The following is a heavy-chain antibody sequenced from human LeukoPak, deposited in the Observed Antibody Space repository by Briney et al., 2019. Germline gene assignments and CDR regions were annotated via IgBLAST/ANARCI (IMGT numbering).Heavy chain of an antibody. J-gene: IGHJ4*02. CDR2: ISYDGSNK. Sequence: GGSLRLSCAGSGFILSDYGMHWVRQAPGKGLEWVAVISYDGSNKYYADSVKGRFTISRDNSKNTLYLQMNSLRAEDTAVYYCAKDRAYYCSSTSCPLDYWGQGTLVTVSS. CDR1: GFILSDYG. V-gene: IGHV3-30*18. CDR3: AKDRAYYCSSTSCPLDY. D-gene: IGHD2-2*01.